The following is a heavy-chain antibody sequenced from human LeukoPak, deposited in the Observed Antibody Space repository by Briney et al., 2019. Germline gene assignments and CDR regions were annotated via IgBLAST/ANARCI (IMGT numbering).Heavy chain of an antibody. V-gene: IGHV1-2*06. J-gene: IGHJ4*02. Sequence: PSVKVSCEASVYTFTGYYMHWVRQAPGQGLEWMGRINPNSGGTNYAQKFQARVTMTRDTSISTAYMELSRLSSDDTAVYYCARDLVLFNWVYFDYWGQGTLVTVSS. CDR1: VYTFTGYY. D-gene: IGHD7-27*01. CDR3: ARDLVLFNWVYFDY. CDR2: INPNSGGT.